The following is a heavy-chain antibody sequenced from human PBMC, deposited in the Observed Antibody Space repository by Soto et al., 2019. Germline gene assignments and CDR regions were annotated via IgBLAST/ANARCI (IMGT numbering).Heavy chain of an antibody. CDR2: IYHSGST. CDR1: GGSISSGGYS. CDR3: TREFHPGGLPDY. V-gene: IGHV4-30-2*01. J-gene: IGHJ4*02. D-gene: IGHD1-26*01. Sequence: QLQLQESGSGLVKPSQTLSLTCAVSGGSISSGGYSWSWIRQPPGKGLEWIGYIYHSGSTYYNPSLTRQVTISVDRSKNQFSLKLSSVTAADTAVYYCTREFHPGGLPDYWGQGTLVTVSS.